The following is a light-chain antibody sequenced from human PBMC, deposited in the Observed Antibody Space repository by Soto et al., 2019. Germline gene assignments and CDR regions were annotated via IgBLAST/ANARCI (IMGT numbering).Light chain of an antibody. J-gene: IGLJ2*01. Sequence: QSALTQPASVSGSPGQSITISCTGTTSDVGLYNYVSWYQQHPGKAPKLMISEVSNRPSGVSNRFSGSKSSNTASLTISGLQAEDEADYYCSSYTSSDTLVFGAGTKLTV. CDR3: SSYTSSDTLV. CDR2: EVS. V-gene: IGLV2-14*01. CDR1: TSDVGLYNY.